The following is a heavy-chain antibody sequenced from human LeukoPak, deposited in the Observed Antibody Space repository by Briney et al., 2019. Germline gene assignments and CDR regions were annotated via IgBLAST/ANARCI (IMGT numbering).Heavy chain of an antibody. V-gene: IGHV4-59*01. CDR1: GGPISSYY. Sequence: PSETLSLTCTVSGGPISSYYWSWIRQPPGKGLEWIGYIYYSGSTNYNPSLKSRVTISVDTSKNQFSLKLSSVTAADTAVYYCAGGGWFGCSGGSCYSFDYWGQGTLVTVSS. J-gene: IGHJ4*02. D-gene: IGHD2-15*01. CDR2: IYYSGST. CDR3: AGGGWFGCSGGSCYSFDY.